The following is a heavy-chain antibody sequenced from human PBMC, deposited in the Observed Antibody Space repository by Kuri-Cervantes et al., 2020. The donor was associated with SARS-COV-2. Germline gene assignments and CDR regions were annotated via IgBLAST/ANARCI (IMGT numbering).Heavy chain of an antibody. V-gene: IGHV1-69*05. CDR1: GRTFSNYA. D-gene: IGHD6-13*01. CDR2: IIPLFSTT. CDR3: ARGEQQLVQVGWFSDL. Sequence: SVKVSCKASGRTFSNYAFSWVRQAPGQGLEWMGGIIPLFSTTNYAQRFQGRVTITMDESTNTVYMELSSLTSEDTAVYYCARGEQQLVQVGWFSDLWGRGTLVTVSS. J-gene: IGHJ2*01.